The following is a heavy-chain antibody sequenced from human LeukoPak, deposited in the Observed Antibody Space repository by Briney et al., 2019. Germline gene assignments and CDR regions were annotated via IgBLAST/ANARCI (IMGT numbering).Heavy chain of an antibody. Sequence: SETLSLTCTVSGGSISSHYWSWIRQPPGKGLEYIGYIYYSGTTYYHPSLKSRVTISVDRSKNQFSLKLTSVTAADTAVYYCARINSGWYLDYWGQGTLVTVSS. CDR2: IYYSGTT. V-gene: IGHV4-59*11. D-gene: IGHD6-19*01. J-gene: IGHJ4*02. CDR3: ARINSGWYLDY. CDR1: GGSISSHY.